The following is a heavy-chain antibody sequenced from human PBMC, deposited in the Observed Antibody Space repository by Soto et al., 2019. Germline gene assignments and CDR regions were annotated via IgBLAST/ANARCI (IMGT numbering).Heavy chain of an antibody. CDR3: ARAHYSNYRLQLRFDR. D-gene: IGHD4-4*01. Sequence: TLSLTCTLSGGSISSGDYYWSWIRQPPGKGLEWIGYIYYSGRTYYNPSLKSRVTISVDTSKNQFTLKLSSVTAADTAVYYCARAHYSNYRLQLRFDRWGQGTLVTVSS. J-gene: IGHJ5*02. CDR1: GGSISSGDYY. CDR2: IYYSGRT. V-gene: IGHV4-30-4*01.